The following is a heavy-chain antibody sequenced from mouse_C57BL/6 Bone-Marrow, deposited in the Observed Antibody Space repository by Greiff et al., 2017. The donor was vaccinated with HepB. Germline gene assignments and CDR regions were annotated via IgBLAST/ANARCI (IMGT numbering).Heavy chain of an antibody. CDR1: GFTFSVSG. V-gene: IGHV5-17*01. CDR3: ARRYYGGNYYLDF. Sequence: EVRLVESGGGLVKPGGSLKLSCAASGFTFSVSGMHWVRQAPEKGLEWVAYISSGSSNIYYADAVKGRFTISRDKAKNTLFLQMSSLRSEDTAMCYCARRYYGGNYYLDFWGQGSTRTVSS. CDR2: ISSGSSNI. J-gene: IGHJ2*01. D-gene: IGHD1-1*01.